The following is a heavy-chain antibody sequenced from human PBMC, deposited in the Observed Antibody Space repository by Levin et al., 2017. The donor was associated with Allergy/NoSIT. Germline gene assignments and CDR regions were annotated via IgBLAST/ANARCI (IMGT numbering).Heavy chain of an antibody. CDR3: AHRAFDNYDILTGLNH. CDR1: GFSLSTRGVG. V-gene: IGHV2-5*02. J-gene: IGHJ1*01. D-gene: IGHD3-9*01. CDR2: IYWDGDK. Sequence: KESGPTLVKPTQTLTLTCTVSGFSLSTRGVGVDWIRQSPGKALEWLALIYWDGDKHYSPSLKSMLTITKDTSKNQVVLTMTNMDPVDTATYYCAHRAFDNYDILTGLNHWGQGTLVTVSS.